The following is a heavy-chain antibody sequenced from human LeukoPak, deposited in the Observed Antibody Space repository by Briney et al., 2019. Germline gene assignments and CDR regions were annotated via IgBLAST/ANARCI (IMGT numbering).Heavy chain of an antibody. Sequence: GGSLRLSCAASGFTFSSYNMNWVRQAPGKGLEWVSSISSSSSYIYYADSVKGRFTISRDNAKKSLSLQINSLRAEDTAVYYCVRNRLGDFYFDYWGQGTLVTVSS. CDR2: ISSSSSYI. V-gene: IGHV3-21*01. J-gene: IGHJ4*02. CDR3: VRNRLGDFYFDY. D-gene: IGHD3-16*01. CDR1: GFTFSSYN.